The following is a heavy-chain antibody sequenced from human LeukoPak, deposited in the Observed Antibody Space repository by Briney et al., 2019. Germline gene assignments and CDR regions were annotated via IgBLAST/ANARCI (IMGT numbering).Heavy chain of an antibody. J-gene: IGHJ5*02. D-gene: IGHD1-26*01. CDR2: INYSGSA. V-gene: IGHV4-39*07. Sequence: KPSETLSLTCTVSGGSIISSSYFWAWIPQPPGTGLEWIGSINYSGSALYNPSLKSRVTMSVDTSTNQVYLKLSSVSAADTALYYCARDARIVGATTVDLWGQGTLVTVSS. CDR3: ARDARIVGATTVDL. CDR1: GGSIISSSYF.